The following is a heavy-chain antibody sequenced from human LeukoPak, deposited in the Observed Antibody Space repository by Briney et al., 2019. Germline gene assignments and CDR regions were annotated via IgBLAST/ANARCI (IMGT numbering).Heavy chain of an antibody. CDR2: IYYSGST. J-gene: IGHJ6*03. Sequence: SETLSLTCTVSGGSISTSSYYWGWIRQPPGTGLEWIGSIYYSGSTYYNPSLKSRVTMSVDTSKNQFSLKLSSVTAADTAVYYCAREMPNYYYGSGSYYYYYMDVWGKGTTVTVSS. D-gene: IGHD3-10*01. CDR3: AREMPNYYYGSGSYYYYYMDV. CDR1: GGSISTSSYY. V-gene: IGHV4-39*07.